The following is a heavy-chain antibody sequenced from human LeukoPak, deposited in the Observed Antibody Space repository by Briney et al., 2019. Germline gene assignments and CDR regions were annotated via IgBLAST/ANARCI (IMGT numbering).Heavy chain of an antibody. D-gene: IGHD2-15*01. CDR2: ITSSSIYI. CDR1: GFTFSSYT. CDR3: AKDFVDIVVVVAATRPFIADY. V-gene: IGHV3-21*01. Sequence: GGSLRLSCAASGFTFSSYTMNWVRQAPGKGLEWVSSITSSSIYIYYTDSVKGRFTISRDNAKNTLYLQMNSLRAEDTAVYYCAKDFVDIVVVVAATRPFIADYWGQGTLVTVSS. J-gene: IGHJ4*02.